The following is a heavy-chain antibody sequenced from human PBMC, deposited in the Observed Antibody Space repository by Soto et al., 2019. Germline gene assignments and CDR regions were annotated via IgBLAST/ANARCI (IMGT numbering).Heavy chain of an antibody. Sequence: TSETLSLTCTVSGGSISSYYWSWIRQPPGKGLEWIGYIYYSGSTYYNPSLKSRVTISVDTSKNQFSLKLSSVTAADTAVYYCASPKIAFYNWFDPWGQGTLVTVSS. J-gene: IGHJ5*02. D-gene: IGHD3-3*02. V-gene: IGHV4-59*04. CDR2: IYYSGST. CDR3: ASPKIAFYNWFDP. CDR1: GGSISSYY.